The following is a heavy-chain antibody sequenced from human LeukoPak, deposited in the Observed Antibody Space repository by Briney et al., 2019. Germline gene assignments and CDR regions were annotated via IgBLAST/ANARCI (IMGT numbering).Heavy chain of an antibody. D-gene: IGHD6-13*01. CDR3: AKTSFISSCLDY. J-gene: IGHJ4*02. CDR2: ISGSGGST. CDR1: GFTFSSYA. V-gene: IGHV3-23*01. Sequence: GGSLRLSCAASGFTFSSYAMSWVRQAPGKGPEWVSAISGSGGSTYYADSVKGRFTISRDNSKNTLYLQMNSLRAEDTAVYYCAKTSFISSCLDYWGQGTLVTVSS.